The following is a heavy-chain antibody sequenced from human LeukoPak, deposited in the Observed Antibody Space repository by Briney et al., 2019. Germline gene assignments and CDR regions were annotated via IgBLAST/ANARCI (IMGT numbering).Heavy chain of an antibody. J-gene: IGHJ3*02. D-gene: IGHD3-22*01. V-gene: IGHV3-48*03. CDR3: ARDRGYFDAFDI. CDR1: GFTFSSYE. CDR2: ISSSGSTI. Sequence: GGSLRLSCAASGFTFSSYEMNWVRQAPGKGLEWVSYISSSGSTIYYADSLKGQFTISRDNAKNSLYLQMNSLRAEDTALYYCARDRGYFDAFDIWGQGTMTVSS.